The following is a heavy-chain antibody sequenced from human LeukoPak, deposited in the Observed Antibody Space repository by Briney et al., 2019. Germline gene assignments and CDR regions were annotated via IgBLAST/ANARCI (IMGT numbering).Heavy chain of an antibody. CDR2: ISGSGST. V-gene: IGHV3-23*01. CDR1: GFTFRSYA. CDR3: AKSHYYASSGYVDY. J-gene: IGHJ4*02. Sequence: PGGSLRLSCAASGFTFRSYAMSWVRQAPGKGLEWVAAISGSGSTYYADSVKGRFTISRDNSKNTLYLQMNSLRAEDTAVYYCAKSHYYASSGYVDYWGQGTLVTVSS. D-gene: IGHD3-22*01.